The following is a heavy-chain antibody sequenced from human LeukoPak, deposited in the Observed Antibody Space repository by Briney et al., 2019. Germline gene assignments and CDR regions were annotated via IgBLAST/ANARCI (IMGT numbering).Heavy chain of an antibody. CDR1: GFTFSTYA. CDR3: AREYCSGGTCYSPWFDP. J-gene: IGHJ5*02. D-gene: IGHD2-15*01. Sequence: GGSLRLSCAASGFTFSTYAMTWFRQAPGKGLEWVSRINNDGSSSTYADSVKGRFTISRDNAKNTLYLRMNNLRAEDTAVYFCAREYCSGGTCYSPWFDPWGQGTLVTVSS. V-gene: IGHV3-74*01. CDR2: INNDGSSS.